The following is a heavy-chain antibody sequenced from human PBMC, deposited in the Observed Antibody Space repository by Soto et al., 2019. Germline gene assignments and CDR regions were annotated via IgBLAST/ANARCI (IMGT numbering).Heavy chain of an antibody. D-gene: IGHD7-27*01. CDR2: INPSGGST. J-gene: IGHJ4*02. Sequence: SVKVSCKASGYTFTSYGIHWVRQAPGQGLEWMGIINPSGGSTSYAQKFQGRVTVTRDTSTSTVYMELSSLRSEDTAVYYCARDTYPIANSKFQNDYWGQGTLVTVSS. CDR1: GYTFTSYG. V-gene: IGHV1-46*01. CDR3: ARDTYPIANSKFQNDY.